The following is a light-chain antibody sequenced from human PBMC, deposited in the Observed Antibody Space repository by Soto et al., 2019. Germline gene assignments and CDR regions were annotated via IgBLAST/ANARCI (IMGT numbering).Light chain of an antibody. V-gene: IGLV1-40*01. CDR2: GNT. CDR1: SSNIGAGYD. Sequence: QSALTQPPSVSGAPGQRVTISCTGSSSNIGAGYDVHWYQQLPGTAPKLLIHGNTNRPSGVPDRFSGSKSGTSASLAITGLQAEDEADFYCQSYDSSLSGRVVFGGGTKLTVL. J-gene: IGLJ2*01. CDR3: QSYDSSLSGRVV.